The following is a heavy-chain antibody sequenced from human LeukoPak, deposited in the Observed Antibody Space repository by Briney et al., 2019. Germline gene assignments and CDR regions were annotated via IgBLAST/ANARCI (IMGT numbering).Heavy chain of an antibody. CDR3: ARGGMSSYYDSGGFYPF. CDR2: ISYSGST. Sequence: MSSETQSLTCTVSGGSISTHFWNWIRQPPGKGLEWIGYISYSGSTNYNPSLKSRVTILADTSKNQISLKLSSVTAADTAVYYCARGGMSSYYDSGGFYPFWGQGTLVTVSS. J-gene: IGHJ4*02. D-gene: IGHD3-22*01. V-gene: IGHV4-59*11. CDR1: GGSISTHF.